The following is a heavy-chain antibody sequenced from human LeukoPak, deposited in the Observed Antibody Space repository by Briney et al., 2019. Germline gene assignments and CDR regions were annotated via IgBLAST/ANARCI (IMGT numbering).Heavy chain of an antibody. CDR2: IYYSGST. J-gene: IGHJ5*02. Sequence: PSETLSLTCTVSGGSISSSSYYWGWIRQPPGKGLEWIGSIYYSGSTYYNPSLKSRVTISVDTSKNQFSLKLSSVTAADTAVYYCARTPWFGGEWFDPWGQGTLVTVSS. CDR1: GGSISSSSYY. CDR3: ARTPWFGGEWFDP. D-gene: IGHD3-10*01. V-gene: IGHV4-39*01.